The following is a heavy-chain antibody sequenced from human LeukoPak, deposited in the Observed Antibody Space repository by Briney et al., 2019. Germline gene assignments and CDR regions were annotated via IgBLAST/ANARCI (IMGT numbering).Heavy chain of an antibody. J-gene: IGHJ4*02. CDR2: ISGSGVGA. D-gene: IGHD3-10*01. CDR3: AKADYYDFDS. CDR1: GFTITTYA. V-gene: IGHV3-23*01. Sequence: PGGSLGLSCAASGFTITTYAMSWVRQAPGKGLECVSTISGSGVGAYYADSVKGRFTISRDNSDNTLYLQMNSLRAEDTAVYYCAKADYYDFDSWGQGTLVTVSS.